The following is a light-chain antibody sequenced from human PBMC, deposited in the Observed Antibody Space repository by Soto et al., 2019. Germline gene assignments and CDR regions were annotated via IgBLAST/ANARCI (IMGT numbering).Light chain of an antibody. CDR1: QSVSSSF. J-gene: IGKJ4*01. Sequence: EVVLTQSPGTLSLSPGERATLSCRASQSVSSSFLSWYQQKPGQAPRLLIYGASSSAPGIPDRFSGSGSGTDFTLTISRLEPEDFVVYYCQQYDNSRLTFGGGTKVEIK. CDR3: QQYDNSRLT. CDR2: GAS. V-gene: IGKV3-20*01.